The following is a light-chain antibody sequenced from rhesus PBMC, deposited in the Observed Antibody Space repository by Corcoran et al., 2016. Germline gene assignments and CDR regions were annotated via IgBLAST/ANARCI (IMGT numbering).Light chain of an antibody. Sequence: EIVLTQFPATLSLVPGERAHLSCRASQRVSRRLAWVQQKPEQTPTPLFHGSSSRASGIPDRVRASGSWTDFNLPISSREPEDFAVYYCQQYSNWPYSFGQGTKVEI. CDR1: QRVSRR. V-gene: IGKV3-42*03. J-gene: IGKJ2*01. CDR2: GSS. CDR3: QQYSNWPYS.